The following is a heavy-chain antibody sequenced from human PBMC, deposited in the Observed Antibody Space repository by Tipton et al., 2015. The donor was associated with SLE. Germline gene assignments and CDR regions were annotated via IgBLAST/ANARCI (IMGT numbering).Heavy chain of an antibody. Sequence: TLSLTCNVSGGSIMRSSYWSWTRQPAGKGLEWIGRIYSFGRTDYNPSLESRVTISMDTSKNQISLRLTSVTAADTAVYYCARVIRDYGGSSRSDWFDPWGRGTLVTVSS. D-gene: IGHD4-23*01. CDR2: IYSFGRT. J-gene: IGHJ5*02. CDR3: ARVIRDYGGSSRSDWFDP. CDR1: GGSIMRSSY. V-gene: IGHV4-61*02.